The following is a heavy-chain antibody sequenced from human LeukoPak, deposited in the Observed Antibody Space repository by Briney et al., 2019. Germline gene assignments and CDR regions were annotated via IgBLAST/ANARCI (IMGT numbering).Heavy chain of an antibody. D-gene: IGHD5-12*01. CDR3: ARGYDFDDAFDI. CDR1: GGSISSYY. V-gene: IGHV4-59*01. J-gene: IGHJ3*02. Sequence: SETLSLTCTVSGGSISSYYWSWIRQPPGKGLEWIGYIYYSGSTNYNPSLKSRVTISVDTSKNQFSLKLSSVTAADTAVYYCARGYDFDDAFDIWGQGTMVTVSS. CDR2: IYYSGST.